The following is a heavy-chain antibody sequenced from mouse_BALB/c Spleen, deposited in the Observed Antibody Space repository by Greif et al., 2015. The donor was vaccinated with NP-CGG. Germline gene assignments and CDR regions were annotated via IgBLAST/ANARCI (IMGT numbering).Heavy chain of an antibody. Sequence: EVKLVESGGGLVQPGGSRKLSCAASGFTFSSFGMHWVRQAPEKGLEWVAYISSGSSTIYYADTVKGRFTISRDNPKNTLFLQMTSLRSEDTAMYYCARYGNYPIYAMDYWGQGTSVTVSS. D-gene: IGHD2-1*01. CDR2: ISSGSSTI. CDR3: ARYGNYPIYAMDY. V-gene: IGHV5-17*02. CDR1: GFTFSSFG. J-gene: IGHJ4*01.